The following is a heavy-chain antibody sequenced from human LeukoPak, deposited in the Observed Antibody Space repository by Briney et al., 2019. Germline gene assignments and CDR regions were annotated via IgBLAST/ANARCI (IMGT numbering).Heavy chain of an antibody. V-gene: IGHV4-30-4*01. CDR1: GGSISSGDYH. Sequence: SETLSLTCTVSGGSISSGDYHWSWIRQPPGKGLEWVGYIYYSGNTYYNPSLKSRVTISIDTSKDQFSLKLSSVTAADTAVYYCVREDDFWSGYPTKGGWFDPWGQGTLVTVSS. CDR3: VREDDFWSGYPTKGGWFDP. D-gene: IGHD3-3*01. J-gene: IGHJ5*02. CDR2: IYYSGNT.